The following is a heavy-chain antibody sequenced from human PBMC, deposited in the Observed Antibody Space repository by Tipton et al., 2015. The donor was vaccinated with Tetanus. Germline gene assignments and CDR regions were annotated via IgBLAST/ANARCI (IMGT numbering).Heavy chain of an antibody. CDR2: IFYSGST. D-gene: IGHD6-13*01. V-gene: IGHV4-31*03. CDR1: GGSLNSDNYY. Sequence: TLSLTCTVSGGSLNSDNYYWSWIRQYPGKGLEWIGYIFYSGSTDYNPSLKSRVTISVDTSKNQFSLKLSSVTAADTAVYYCARSEQQLVRGYYYYYYMDVWGKGTTVTVSS. J-gene: IGHJ6*03. CDR3: ARSEQQLVRGYYYYYYMDV.